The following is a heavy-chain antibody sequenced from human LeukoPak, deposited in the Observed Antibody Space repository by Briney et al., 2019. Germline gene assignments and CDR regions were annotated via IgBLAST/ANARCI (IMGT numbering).Heavy chain of an antibody. D-gene: IGHD3-16*01. CDR1: GFTFSSYA. Sequence: GGSLRLSCAASGFTFSSYAMSWVRQAPGKGLEWVSAISGSGGNTYYADSVKGRFTISRDNSKNTVYLQMNSLRAEDTAVYYCAKASWVSSTDAVRWGQGTLVTVSS. CDR3: AKASWVSSTDAVR. V-gene: IGHV3-23*01. J-gene: IGHJ4*02. CDR2: ISGSGGNT.